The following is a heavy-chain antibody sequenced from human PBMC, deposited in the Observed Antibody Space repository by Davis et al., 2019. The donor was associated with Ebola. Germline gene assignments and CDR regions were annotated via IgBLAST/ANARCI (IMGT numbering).Heavy chain of an antibody. Sequence: GESLKISCAASGFTFSSYGMHWVRQAPGKGLEWVAVISYDGSNKYYADSVKGRFTISRDNSKNTLYLQMNSLRAEDTAVYYCARGWPSIAARPFDYWGQGTLVTVSS. CDR1: GFTFSSYG. J-gene: IGHJ4*02. CDR3: ARGWPSIAARPFDY. CDR2: ISYDGSNK. D-gene: IGHD6-6*01. V-gene: IGHV3-30*03.